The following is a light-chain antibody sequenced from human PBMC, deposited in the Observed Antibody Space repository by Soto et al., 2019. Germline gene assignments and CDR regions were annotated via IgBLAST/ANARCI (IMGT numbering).Light chain of an antibody. CDR2: SNN. V-gene: IGLV1-44*01. J-gene: IGLJ2*01. CDR3: ATWDDSLNGVV. Sequence: QSVLTQPPSATGTPGQRVIISCSGGSSNIGRNTVNWYQQFPGTAPKLLIKSNNERPSGVPDRVSGSKSGTSASLAISGLQSEDEADYYCATWDDSLNGVVFGGGTKLTVL. CDR1: SSNIGRNT.